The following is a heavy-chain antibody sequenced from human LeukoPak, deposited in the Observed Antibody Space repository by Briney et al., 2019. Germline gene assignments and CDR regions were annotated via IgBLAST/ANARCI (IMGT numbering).Heavy chain of an antibody. J-gene: IGHJ4*02. CDR1: GFTFSSYA. V-gene: IGHV3-23*01. Sequence: PGGSLRLSCAASGFTFSSYAMSWVRQAPGKGLEWVSAISGSGGSTYYADSVKGQFTISRDNSRSTLYLQMNDLRVEDSAIYYCANEIRPNDYWGQGTLVTVSS. CDR3: ANEIRPNDY. CDR2: ISGSGGST.